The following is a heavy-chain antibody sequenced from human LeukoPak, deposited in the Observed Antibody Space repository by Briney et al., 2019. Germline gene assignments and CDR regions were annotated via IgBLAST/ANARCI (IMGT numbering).Heavy chain of an antibody. Sequence: PSEILSLTCAVSGASVSSGILYWNCIRQSPGKGLGWIGYIYHSGRTDYNPSLKSRVSLSIDMSNNQFSLKLSSVSAADTAVYYCARDGSGAVAGKGNWFVPWGQGTLVTVSS. CDR2: IYHSGRT. J-gene: IGHJ5*02. CDR1: GASVSSGILY. CDR3: ARDGSGAVAGKGNWFVP. V-gene: IGHV4-61*01. D-gene: IGHD6-19*01.